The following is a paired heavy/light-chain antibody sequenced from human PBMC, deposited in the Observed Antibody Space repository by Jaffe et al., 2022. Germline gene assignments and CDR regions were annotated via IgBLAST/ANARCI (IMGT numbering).Heavy chain of an antibody. CDR1: GFTFSSYS. J-gene: IGHJ3*02. CDR3: ARTEVLGHIVVVTDAFDI. CDR2: ISSSSSTI. Sequence: EVQLVESGGGLVQPGGSLRLSCAASGFTFSSYSMNWVRQAPGKGLEWVSYISSSSSTIYYADSVKGRFTISRDNAKNSLYLQMNSLRAEDTAVYYCARTEVLGHIVVVTDAFDIWGQGTMVTVSS. V-gene: IGHV3-48*01. D-gene: IGHD2-21*02.
Light chain of an antibody. CDR2: AAS. CDR1: QSISSY. V-gene: IGKV1-39*01. Sequence: DIQMTQSPSSLSASVGDRVTITCRASQSISSYLNWYQQKPGKAPKLLIYAASSLQSGVPSRFSGSGSGTDFTLTISSLQPEDFATYYCQQSYSTPPTFGPGTKVDIK. J-gene: IGKJ3*01. CDR3: QQSYSTPPT.